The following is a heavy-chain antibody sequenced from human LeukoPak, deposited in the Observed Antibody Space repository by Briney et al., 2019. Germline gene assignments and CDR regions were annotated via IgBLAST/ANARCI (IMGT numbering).Heavy chain of an antibody. CDR3: ATLVSGYDPFDY. V-gene: IGHV1-18*04. D-gene: IGHD5-12*01. Sequence: GASVEVSCKASGYTFTSYGISWVRQAPGQGLEWMGWISAYNGNTNYAQKLQGRVTMTTDASTSTAYMELRSLRSDDTAVYYCATLVSGYDPFDYWGQGTLVTVSS. J-gene: IGHJ4*02. CDR2: ISAYNGNT. CDR1: GYTFTSYG.